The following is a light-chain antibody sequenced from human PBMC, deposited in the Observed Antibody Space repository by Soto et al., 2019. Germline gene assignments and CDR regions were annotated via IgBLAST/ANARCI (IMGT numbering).Light chain of an antibody. CDR2: EGS. Sequence: QSVLTQPASVSGSPGQSITISCTGTSSSVGNYNLVSWYQQHPGKAPKLMIYEGSKRPSGVSNRISGSKSGNKASLTISGLQAEDEADYYCCSFARGGTYVFGTWTKVTVL. CDR3: CSFARGGTYV. CDR1: SSSVGNYNL. J-gene: IGLJ1*01. V-gene: IGLV2-23*01.